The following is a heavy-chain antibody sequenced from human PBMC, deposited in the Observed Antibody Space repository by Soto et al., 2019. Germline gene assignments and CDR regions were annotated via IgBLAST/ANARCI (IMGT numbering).Heavy chain of an antibody. J-gene: IGHJ4*02. CDR3: ASGSRDCSGGSCYSH. CDR1: GYSFTSYW. D-gene: IGHD2-15*01. CDR2: IYPGDSDT. V-gene: IGHV5-51*01. Sequence: PGESLKISCKGSGYSFTSYWIGWVRQMPGKGLEWMGIIYPGDSDTRYSPSFQGQVTISADKSISTAYLQWSSLKASDTAIYYCASGSRDCSGGSCYSHWGQGTLVTVSS.